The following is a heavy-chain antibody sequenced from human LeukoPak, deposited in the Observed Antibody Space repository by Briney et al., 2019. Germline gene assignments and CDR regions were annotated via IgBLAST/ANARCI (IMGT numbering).Heavy chain of an antibody. CDR1: GYIFTDYW. Sequence: GESLKISCQASGYIFTDYWIGWVRQMPGKGLEWMAIIYCDGSKITYSPSFQSQVTISVDKSISTAYLQWSSLTASDTAMYFCARPRVVAATTSHAAFDIWGQGTLVSVSS. J-gene: IGHJ3*02. V-gene: IGHV5-51*01. CDR2: IYCDGSKI. D-gene: IGHD2-15*01. CDR3: ARPRVVAATTSHAAFDI.